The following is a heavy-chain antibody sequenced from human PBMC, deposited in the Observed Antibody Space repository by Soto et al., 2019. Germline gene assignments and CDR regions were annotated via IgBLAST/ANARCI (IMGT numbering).Heavy chain of an antibody. CDR3: ARGVAYSRQADLDY. Sequence: QVQLVQSGAEVKKPGSSVKVSCKASGGTFSSYAISWVRQAPGQGLEWMGGIIPIFGTANYAKKFQGRVTITADESTSTAYMELSSLRTEDTAVYYCARGVAYSRQADLDYWGQGTLVTVSS. CDR2: IIPIFGTA. J-gene: IGHJ4*02. V-gene: IGHV1-69*01. D-gene: IGHD6-13*01. CDR1: GGTFSSYA.